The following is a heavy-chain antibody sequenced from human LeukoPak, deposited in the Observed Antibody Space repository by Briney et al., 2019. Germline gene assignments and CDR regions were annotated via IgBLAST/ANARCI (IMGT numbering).Heavy chain of an antibody. CDR1: GGSISSYY. Sequence: SETLSLTCTVSGGSISSYYWSWIRQPPGKGLEWIGYIYHTGSINYNPSLKSRVTISVDTSKNQFSLKVNSVTAADTAVYYCARALQTRRFDYWGQGTLVTAFS. CDR2: IYHTGSI. V-gene: IGHV4-59*01. CDR3: ARALQTRRFDY. J-gene: IGHJ4*02.